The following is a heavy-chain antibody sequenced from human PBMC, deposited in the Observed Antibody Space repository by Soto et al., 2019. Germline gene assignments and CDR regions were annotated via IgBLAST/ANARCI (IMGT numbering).Heavy chain of an antibody. CDR1: GFTFSNYE. V-gene: IGHV3-48*03. CDR2: ISYTGSTI. Sequence: GSLRLSCAASGFTFSNYEMNWVRQTPGKGLEWVSYISYTGSTIYYADSVRGRFTISRDNSKNSLYLQMNSLRAEDTAVYYCARGLRIYYDRSGLHYWGQGTLVTVSS. CDR3: ARGLRIYYDRSGLHY. J-gene: IGHJ4*02. D-gene: IGHD3-22*01.